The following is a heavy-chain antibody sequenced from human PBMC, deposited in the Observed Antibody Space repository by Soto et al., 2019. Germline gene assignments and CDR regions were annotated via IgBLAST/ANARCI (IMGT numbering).Heavy chain of an antibody. J-gene: IGHJ5*02. CDR3: ASNLVTAGVGWFDP. D-gene: IGHD2-21*02. V-gene: IGHV4-4*02. Sequence: QVQLQESGPGLVRPSGTLSLTCAVSSGSFSSSYWWSWVRQPPGKGLEWMGEIYHSGRTNYNPSLRGRVTISVDKSRKQFSLKLSSVTAADTAVYYCASNLVTAGVGWFDPWGQGTLVTVSS. CDR1: SGSFSSSYW. CDR2: IYHSGRT.